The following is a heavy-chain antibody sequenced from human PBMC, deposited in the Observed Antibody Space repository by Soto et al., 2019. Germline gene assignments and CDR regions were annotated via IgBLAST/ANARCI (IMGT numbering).Heavy chain of an antibody. Sequence: SETLSLTCTVSGGSISSSSYYWGWIRQPPGKGLEWIGSIYYSGSTYYNPSLKSRVTISVDTSKNQFSLKLSSVTAADTAVYYCARHGVVAVAYYYGMDVWGQGTTVTVS. CDR1: GGSISSSSYY. CDR2: IYYSGST. D-gene: IGHD6-19*01. CDR3: ARHGVVAVAYYYGMDV. V-gene: IGHV4-39*01. J-gene: IGHJ6*02.